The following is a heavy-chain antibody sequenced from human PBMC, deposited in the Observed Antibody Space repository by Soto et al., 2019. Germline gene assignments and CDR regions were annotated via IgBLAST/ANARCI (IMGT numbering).Heavy chain of an antibody. CDR1: GGSIGSSNW. D-gene: IGHD3-10*02. CDR3: ASVRGGYYYAMDV. J-gene: IGHJ6*02. V-gene: IGHV4-4*02. CDR2: IYHSGST. Sequence: QVQLQESGPGLVKPSGTLSLTCAVSGGSIGSSNWWSWVRQPPGKGLEWIGEIYHSGSTNYNPSLKSRVTISVYKSKNQFSLKLSSVTAADTAVYYCASVRGGYYYAMDVWGQGTTVTVSS.